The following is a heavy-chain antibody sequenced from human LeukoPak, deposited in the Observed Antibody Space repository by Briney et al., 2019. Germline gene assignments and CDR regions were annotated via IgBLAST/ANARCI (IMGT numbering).Heavy chain of an antibody. CDR3: ARGGIAVAGTSPGLDY. J-gene: IGHJ4*02. CDR2: ISYDGSNK. D-gene: IGHD6-19*01. CDR1: KFTFSGYT. V-gene: IGHV3-30*04. Sequence: GWSLRLSCAASKFTFSGYTMHWGRQAPGKGLEWVAVISYDGSNKYYADSVKGRFTISRDNSKNTLYLQMNSLRAEDTAVYYCARGGIAVAGTSPGLDYWGQGTLVTVSS.